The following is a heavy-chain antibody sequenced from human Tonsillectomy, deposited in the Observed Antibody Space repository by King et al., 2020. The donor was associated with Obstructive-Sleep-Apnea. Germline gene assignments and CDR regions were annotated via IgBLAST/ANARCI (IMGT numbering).Heavy chain of an antibody. V-gene: IGHV5-51*01. CDR3: ARHLKESLRGYYYGLDV. J-gene: IGHJ6*02. Sequence: QLVQSGAEVKKPGESLKISCKGSGYSFSTYWVAWARQMPGKGLEWMGFIYPDDSDTRYSPSFQGHVTISAAKSSGTAYLQWSSLKASDTAIYYCARHLKESLRGYYYGLDVWGQGTTVTVAS. CDR2: IYPDDSDT. CDR1: GYSFSTYW. D-gene: IGHD2/OR15-2a*01.